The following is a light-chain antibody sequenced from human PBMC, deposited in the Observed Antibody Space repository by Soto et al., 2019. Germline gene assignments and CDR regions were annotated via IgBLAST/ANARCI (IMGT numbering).Light chain of an antibody. V-gene: IGLV2-14*03. J-gene: IGLJ1*01. CDR3: SSYTTRTPEV. CDR2: DVV. Sequence: ALTQPASVSGSPGRSITISCTGTSSDIGAYNYVSWYQHLPGKAPKLIIYDVVTRPSGVSTRFSASKSGSTASLTISGLQAEDEADYYCSSYTTRTPEVFGPVTKVPVL. CDR1: SSDIGAYNY.